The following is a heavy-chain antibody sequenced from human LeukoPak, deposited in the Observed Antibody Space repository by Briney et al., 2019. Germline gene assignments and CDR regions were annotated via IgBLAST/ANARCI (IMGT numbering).Heavy chain of an antibody. Sequence: PGGSLRLSCAASGFTFGSYGMHWVRQAPGKGLEWVAFIRYDGSNKYYADSVKGRFTISRDNSKNTLYLQMNSLRAEDTAVYYCAKAHPDYGDFGMNDYWGQGTLVTVSS. J-gene: IGHJ4*02. CDR2: IRYDGSNK. CDR3: AKAHPDYGDFGMNDY. CDR1: GFTFGSYG. D-gene: IGHD4-17*01. V-gene: IGHV3-30*02.